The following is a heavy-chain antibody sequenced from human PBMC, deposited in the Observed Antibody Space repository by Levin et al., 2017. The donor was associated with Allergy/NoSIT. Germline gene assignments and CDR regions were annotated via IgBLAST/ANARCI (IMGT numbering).Heavy chain of an antibody. Sequence: GGSLRLSCAASGFTFDDYAMHWVRQAPGKGMEWVSGISWNSGSIGYADSVKGRFTISRDNAKNSLYLQMNSLRAEDTALYYWAKDIGFGAVAGTVGDYGMDVWGQGTTVTVS. CDR2: ISWNSGSI. CDR1: GFTFDDYA. CDR3: AKDIGFGAVAGTVGDYGMDV. J-gene: IGHJ6*02. V-gene: IGHV3-9*01. D-gene: IGHD6-19*01.